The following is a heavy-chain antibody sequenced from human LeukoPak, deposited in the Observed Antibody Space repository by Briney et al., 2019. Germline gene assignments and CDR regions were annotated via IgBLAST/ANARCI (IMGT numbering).Heavy chain of an antibody. D-gene: IGHD1-26*01. CDR2: IYYSGST. CDR3: ARTMAVGATTLFYFDY. J-gene: IGHJ4*02. V-gene: IGHV4-34*01. CDR1: GGSFSGYY. Sequence: PSETLSLTCAVYGGSFSGYYWSWIRQPPGKGLEWIGSIYYSGSTYYNPSLKSRVTISVDTSKNQFSLKLSSVTAADTAVYYCARTMAVGATTLFYFDYWGQGTLVTVSS.